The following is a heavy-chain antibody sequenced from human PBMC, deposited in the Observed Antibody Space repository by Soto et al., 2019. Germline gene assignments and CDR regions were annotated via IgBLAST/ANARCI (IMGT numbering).Heavy chain of an antibody. CDR3: ATRLPELGYCSGGSCYTSDYGMDV. V-gene: IGHV5-51*01. J-gene: IGHJ6*02. CDR2: IYPGDSDT. Sequence: PGESLKISCKGSGYSFTSYWIGWVRQMPGKGLEWMGIIYPGDSDTRYSPSFQGQVTISADKSFSTAYLQWSSLKASDTAMYYCATRLPELGYCSGGSCYTSDYGMDVWGQGTTVTVSS. CDR1: GYSFTSYW. D-gene: IGHD2-15*01.